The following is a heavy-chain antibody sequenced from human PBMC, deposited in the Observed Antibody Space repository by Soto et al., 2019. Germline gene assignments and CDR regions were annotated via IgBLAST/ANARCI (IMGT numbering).Heavy chain of an antibody. V-gene: IGHV3-30-3*01. CDR2: TSDDGDIQ. J-gene: IGHJ4*02. Sequence: GGSLRLSCAAPGFDFRNYAMHWVRQSPGKGPEWVAITSDDGDIQYYADSVKGRFTISRDNSKNTLYLQMTSLRSEDAAVYFCARAVDAAMDTLDYWGQGTLVTVSS. D-gene: IGHD5-18*01. CDR1: GFDFRNYA. CDR3: ARAVDAAMDTLDY.